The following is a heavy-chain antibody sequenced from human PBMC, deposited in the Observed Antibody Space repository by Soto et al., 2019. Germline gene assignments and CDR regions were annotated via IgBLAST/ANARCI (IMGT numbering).Heavy chain of an antibody. V-gene: IGHV1-18*01. D-gene: IGHD3-22*01. CDR2: ISVHNGKT. CDR3: ASRGDYFGKSAFYSYFAH. J-gene: IGHJ4*02. CDR1: GYSFTSKR. Sequence: GASVKVSCKASGYSFTSKRITWARQAPGQGPEWMGWISVHNGKTNYAQKFQDRVTLTTDTSTSTAYMELRSLTSDDTAVYFFASRGDYFGKSAFYSYFAHWVQGSLVTVS.